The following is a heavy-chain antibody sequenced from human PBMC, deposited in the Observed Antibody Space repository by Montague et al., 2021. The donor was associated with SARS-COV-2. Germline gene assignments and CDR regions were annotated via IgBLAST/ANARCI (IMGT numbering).Heavy chain of an antibody. CDR2: VYYSGNP. V-gene: IGHV4-59*01. CDR1: GGAIITYY. J-gene: IGHJ3*02. Sequence: SETLSLTCTVSGGAIITYYWSWIRQSPGKGLEWIGYVYYSGNPNYNPSLTGRLSMSVDTSKNQFSLELSSVTAADTAVFFCERGKDRSPDDFDIWGQGITVTVPS. CDR3: ERGKDRSPDDFDI. D-gene: IGHD2-15*01.